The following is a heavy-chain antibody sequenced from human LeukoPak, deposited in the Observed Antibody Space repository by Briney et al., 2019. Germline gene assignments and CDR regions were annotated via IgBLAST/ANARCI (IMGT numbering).Heavy chain of an antibody. CDR2: ISFDGSNT. CDR3: ARDYYGAYSGHASSDYYFFMDV. Sequence: GGSLRLSCTASGFNFSNFGMHWVRQAPGKGLEWVALISFDGSNTYSAQSVKGRFTISRDSSKNTVFLQMNSLRPEDTAVYYCARDYYGAYSGHASSDYYFFMDVWGKGTTVTVSS. CDR1: GFNFSNFG. J-gene: IGHJ6*03. D-gene: IGHD5-12*01. V-gene: IGHV3-30*03.